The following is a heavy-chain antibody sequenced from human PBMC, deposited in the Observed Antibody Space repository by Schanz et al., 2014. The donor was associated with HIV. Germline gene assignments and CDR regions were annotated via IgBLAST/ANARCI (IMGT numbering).Heavy chain of an antibody. D-gene: IGHD2-21*02. J-gene: IGHJ4*01. CDR1: GGSISSGDYY. V-gene: IGHV4-30-4*01. Sequence: QVQLQESGPGLVKPSQTLSLTCNVSGGSISSGDYYWSWIRHPPGKGLEWIGYIHSSGAPSYYPSLKSRVTISVDPSKTQFSLKLSSVPAADTAVYFCARGDFGGNSVDYWGHGNLVTVSS. CDR2: IHSSGAP. CDR3: ARGDFGGNSVDY.